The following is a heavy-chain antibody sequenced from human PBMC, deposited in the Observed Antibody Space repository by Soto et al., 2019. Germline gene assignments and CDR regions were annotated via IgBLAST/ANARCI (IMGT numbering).Heavy chain of an antibody. CDR3: ARDAKSVETTGGFDY. V-gene: IGHV3-33*01. J-gene: IGHJ4*02. Sequence: QVQLVDSGGGVVQPGRSLRLSCAASGFIFSSYGMHWVRQAPGKGLEWVAGIWFDGSNKYYADSVKGRFTISRDNSRNTLYLKMNGLRAEDTAVYYCARDAKSVETTGGFDYWGQGTLVTVSS. CDR2: IWFDGSNK. D-gene: IGHD1-26*01. CDR1: GFIFSSYG.